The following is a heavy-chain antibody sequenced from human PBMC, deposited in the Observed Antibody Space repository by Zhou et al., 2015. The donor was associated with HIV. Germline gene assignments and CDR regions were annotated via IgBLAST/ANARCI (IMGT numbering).Heavy chain of an antibody. J-gene: IGHJ4*02. CDR2: IIPILGIA. D-gene: IGHD6-6*01. CDR3: ARDGSSSEAGAGYYFDY. V-gene: IGHV1-69*08. Sequence: QVQLVQSGAEVKKPGSSVKVSCKASGGTFSSYTISWVRQAPGQGLEWMGRIIPILGIANYAQKFQGRVTITADKSTSTAYMELSSLRSEDTAVYYCARDGSSSEAGAGYYFDYWGQGTLVTVSS. CDR1: GGTFSSYT.